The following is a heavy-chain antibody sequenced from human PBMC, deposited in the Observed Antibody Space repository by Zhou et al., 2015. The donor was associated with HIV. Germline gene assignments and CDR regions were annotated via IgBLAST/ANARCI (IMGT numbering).Heavy chain of an antibody. V-gene: IGHV1-69*01. CDR2: IIPIFGTA. CDR3: ARDRRRITIFGVVMGRPRRIVKRLDAFVY. Sequence: QVQLVQSGAEVKKPGSSVKVSCKASGGTFSSYAISWVRQAPGQGLEWMGGIIPIFGTANYAQKFQGRVTITADESTSTAYMELSSLRSEDTAVYYCARDRRRITIFGVVMGRPRRIVKRLDAFVYLGPKGRMVDRLF. CDR1: GGTFSSYA. D-gene: IGHD3-3*01. J-gene: IGHJ3*02.